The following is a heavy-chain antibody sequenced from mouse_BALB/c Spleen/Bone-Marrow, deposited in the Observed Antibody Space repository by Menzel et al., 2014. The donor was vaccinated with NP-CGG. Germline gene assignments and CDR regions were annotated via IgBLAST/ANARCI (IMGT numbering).Heavy chain of an antibody. J-gene: IGHJ4*01. V-gene: IGHV1-4*01. CDR3: AKRDIYYGYDGNAMDY. Sequence: QVQLQQSGAELARPGASVKMSCKASGYTFTTYTMHWVKQRPGQGLEWIGYINPSSGYTNYNQKFKDKATLTADKSSSTAYTQLSSLTSEDSAVYFCAKRDIYYGYDGNAMDYWGQGTSVTVSS. CDR2: INPSSGYT. D-gene: IGHD2-2*01. CDR1: GYTFTTYT.